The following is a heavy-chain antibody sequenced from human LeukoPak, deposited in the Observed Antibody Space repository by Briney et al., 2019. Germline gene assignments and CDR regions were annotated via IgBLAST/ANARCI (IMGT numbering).Heavy chain of an antibody. CDR1: GASFSSSTYY. CDR2: IYYSGST. V-gene: IGHV4-61*01. D-gene: IGHD6-13*01. CDR3: ARDRSSRGMDV. Sequence: PSETLSLTCTVSGASFSSSTYYWGWIRQPPGKGLEWIGYIYYSGSTNYNPSLKSRVTISVDTSKNQFSLKLSSVTAADTAVYYCARDRSSRGMDVWGKGTTVTVSS. J-gene: IGHJ6*04.